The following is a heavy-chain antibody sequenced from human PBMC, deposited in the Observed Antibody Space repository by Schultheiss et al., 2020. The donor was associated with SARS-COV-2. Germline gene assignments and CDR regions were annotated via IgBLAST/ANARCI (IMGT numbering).Heavy chain of an antibody. CDR2: ISAYNGNT. J-gene: IGHJ5*02. D-gene: IGHD3-22*01. V-gene: IGHV1-18*01. CDR1: GYTFTSYG. Sequence: ASVKVSCKASGYTFTSYGISWVRQAPGQGLEWMGWISAYNGNTNYAQKLQGRVTMTTDTSTSTAYMELRSLRSDDTAVYYCARATYYYDSSGWSWFDPWGRGTLVTVSS. CDR3: ARATYYYDSSGWSWFDP.